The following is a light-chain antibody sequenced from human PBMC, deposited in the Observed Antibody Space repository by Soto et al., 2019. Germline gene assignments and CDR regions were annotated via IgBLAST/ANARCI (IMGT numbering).Light chain of an antibody. V-gene: IGLV8-61*01. Sequence: QTVVTQEPSFSVSPGRTVTLTCGLSSGSVSSSYYPGWYQQTPGQAPRTLIYNTNTRSSGVPDRFSGSILGNKAALTITGAQANDESDYYCALYMGSGIWVFGGGTKLTVL. CDR3: ALYMGSGIWV. CDR2: NTN. CDR1: SGSVSSSYY. J-gene: IGLJ2*01.